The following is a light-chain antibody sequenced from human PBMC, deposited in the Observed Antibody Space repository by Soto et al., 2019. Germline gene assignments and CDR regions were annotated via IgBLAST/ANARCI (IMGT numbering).Light chain of an antibody. CDR2: AAS. Sequence: DIQMSESPSSLSASVGGRVTITCRASQSISSYLNWYQQKPGKAPKLLIYAASSLQSGVPSRFSGSGSGTDFTLTISSLQPEDFATYYCQQLNAYPITFGQGTRLEIK. J-gene: IGKJ5*01. CDR1: QSISSY. V-gene: IGKV1-39*01. CDR3: QQLNAYPIT.